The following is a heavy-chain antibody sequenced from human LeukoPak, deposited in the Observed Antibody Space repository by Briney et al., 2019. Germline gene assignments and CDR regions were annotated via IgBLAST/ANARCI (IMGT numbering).Heavy chain of an antibody. CDR3: ARGHYSNYVDY. V-gene: IGHV4-38-2*02. D-gene: IGHD4-11*01. CDR2: IYHSGTT. CDR1: GYSISSGYY. J-gene: IGHJ4*02. Sequence: PSETLSLTCTVSGYSISSGYYWGWIRPPPGKGLEWIGGIYHSGTTYYNPSLKSRVTISVDTSKNQFSLKLSSVTAADTAVFYCARGHYSNYVDYWGQGTLVTVSS.